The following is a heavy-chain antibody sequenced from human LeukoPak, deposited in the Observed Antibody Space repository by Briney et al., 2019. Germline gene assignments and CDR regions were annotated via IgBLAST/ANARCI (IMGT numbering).Heavy chain of an antibody. Sequence: SETLSLTCTVSGGSIGSSSYYWGWIRQPPGKGLEWIGSIYYSGSTYYNPSLKSRVTISVDTSKNQFSLKLSSVTAADTAVYYCARQLGHCSSTSCYADKVDYWGQGTLVTVSS. CDR1: GGSIGSSSYY. V-gene: IGHV4-39*01. J-gene: IGHJ4*02. D-gene: IGHD2-2*01. CDR3: ARQLGHCSSTSCYADKVDY. CDR2: IYYSGST.